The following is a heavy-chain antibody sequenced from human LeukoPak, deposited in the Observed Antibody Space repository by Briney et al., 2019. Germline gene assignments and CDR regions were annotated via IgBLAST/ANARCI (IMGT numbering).Heavy chain of an antibody. CDR1: GGTFSSYA. D-gene: IGHD5-18*01. J-gene: IGHJ5*02. Sequence: SVKVSCKASGGTFSSYAISWVRQAPGQGLEWMGGIIPIFGTANYAQKFQGRVTITTDESTSTAYMELSSLRSEDTAVYYCARGVVDTAMANWLDPWGQGTLVTVSS. V-gene: IGHV1-69*05. CDR3: ARGVVDTAMANWLDP. CDR2: IIPIFGTA.